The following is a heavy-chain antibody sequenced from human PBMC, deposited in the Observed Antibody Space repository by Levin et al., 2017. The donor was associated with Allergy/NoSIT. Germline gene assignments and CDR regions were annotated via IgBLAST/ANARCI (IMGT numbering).Heavy chain of an antibody. CDR3: AKGLLFFPYCSSTSCPEADDAFDI. Sequence: GGSLRLSCAASGFTFSSYAMSWVRQAPGKGLEWVSAISGSGGSTYYADSVKGRFTISRDNSKNTLYLQMNSLRAEDTAVYYCAKGLLFFPYCSSTSCPEADDAFDIWGQGTMVTVSS. CDR2: ISGSGGST. CDR1: GFTFSSYA. J-gene: IGHJ3*02. D-gene: IGHD2-2*01. V-gene: IGHV3-23*01.